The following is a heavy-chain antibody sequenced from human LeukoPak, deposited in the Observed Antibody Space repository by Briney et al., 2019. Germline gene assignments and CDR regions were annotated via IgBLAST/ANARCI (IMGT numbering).Heavy chain of an antibody. CDR2: ISSSSSYI. D-gene: IGHD4-11*01. CDR1: GFTFSSYS. CDR3: ARDSATVTTREVPILYYYYMDV. V-gene: IGHV3-21*01. Sequence: PGGSLRLSCAASGFTFSSYSMNWVRQAPGKGLEWVSSISSSSSYIYYADSVKGRFTISRDNAKNSLYLQMNSLRAEDTAVYYCARDSATVTTREVPILYYYYMDVWGKGTTVTVSS. J-gene: IGHJ6*03.